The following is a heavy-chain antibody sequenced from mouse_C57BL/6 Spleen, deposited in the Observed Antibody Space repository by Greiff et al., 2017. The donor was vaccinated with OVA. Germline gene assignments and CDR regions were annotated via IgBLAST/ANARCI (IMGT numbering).Heavy chain of an antibody. J-gene: IGHJ2*01. V-gene: IGHV1-42*01. Sequence: EVQLQQSGPELVKPGASVKISCKASGYSFTGYYMNWVKQSPEKSLEWIGEINPSTGGTTYKQKFKAKATLTVDKSSSTAYMQLKSLTSEDSAVYYCARRVIYDGYYSDYWGQGTTLTVSS. D-gene: IGHD2-3*01. CDR2: INPSTGGT. CDR3: ARRVIYDGYYSDY. CDR1: GYSFTGYY.